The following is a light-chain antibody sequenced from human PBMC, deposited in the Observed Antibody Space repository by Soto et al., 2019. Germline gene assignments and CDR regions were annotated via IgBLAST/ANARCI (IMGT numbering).Light chain of an antibody. CDR2: EVN. CDR1: NSDVGSYNL. V-gene: IGLV2-14*02. J-gene: IGLJ3*02. CDR3: LSYTSANTRV. Sequence: QSALTQPASVSGSPGQSITISCTGSNSDVGSYNLVSWYQHHPGKAPKLMIYEVNNRPSGVSNRFSGSKSGNTASLTISGLQPEDEADYYCLSYTSANTRVFGGGTKLTVL.